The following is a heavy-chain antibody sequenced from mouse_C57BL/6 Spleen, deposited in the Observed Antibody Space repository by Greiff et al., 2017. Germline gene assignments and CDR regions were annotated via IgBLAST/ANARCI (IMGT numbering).Heavy chain of an antibody. V-gene: IGHV14-4*01. CDR1: GFNIKDDY. CDR2: IDPENGDT. D-gene: IGHD2-12*01. CDR3: TTDDGTGY. J-gene: IGHJ2*01. Sequence: VQLQQSGAELVRPGASVKLSCTASGFNIKDDYMHWVKQRPEQGLEWIGWIDPENGDTEYASKFQGKATITADTSSNTANLQLSSLTSEDTAVYYGTTDDGTGYWGQGTTLTVSS.